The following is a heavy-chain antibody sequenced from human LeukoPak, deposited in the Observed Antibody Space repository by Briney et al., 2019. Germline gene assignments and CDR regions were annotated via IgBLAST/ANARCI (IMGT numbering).Heavy chain of an antibody. D-gene: IGHD2-2*01. V-gene: IGHV3-23*01. J-gene: IGHJ4*02. CDR3: AKGACSSTSCEQAN. CDR2: ISGSGGSA. Sequence: GGSLRLSCAASGFTFSSYAMSWVRQAPGKGLEWVSAISGSGGSAYYADSVKGRFTISRDNSKNTLYLQMNSLRAEDTAVYYCAKGACSSTSCEQANWGQGTQVTVSS. CDR1: GFTFSSYA.